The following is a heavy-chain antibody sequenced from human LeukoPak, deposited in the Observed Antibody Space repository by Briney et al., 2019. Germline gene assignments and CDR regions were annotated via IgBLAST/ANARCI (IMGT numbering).Heavy chain of an antibody. CDR2: ISSSSSYI. Sequence: MSAGTLRLSCAASGFTFSSYSMNWVRQAPGKGLEWVSSISSSSSYIYYADSVKGRFNISRDNAKNSLYLQMNSLRAEDTAVYYCARDPRVGATASFDYWGQGTLVTVSS. CDR3: ARDPRVGATASFDY. V-gene: IGHV3-21*01. CDR1: GFTFSSYS. D-gene: IGHD1-26*01. J-gene: IGHJ4*02.